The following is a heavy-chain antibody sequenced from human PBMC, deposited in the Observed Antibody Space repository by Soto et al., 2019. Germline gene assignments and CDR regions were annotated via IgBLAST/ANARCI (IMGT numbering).Heavy chain of an antibody. CDR1: GGSISSRDYY. J-gene: IGHJ4*02. V-gene: IGHV4-30-4*01. D-gene: IGHD3-3*01. CDR2: IYYSGST. Sequence: SETLSLTCTVSGGSISSRDYYWILIRQPPGKGLEWIGYIYYSGSTYYNPSLKSRVTISVDTSKNQFSLKLSSVTAADTAVYYCATLTVGSGYRIFDYWGQGTLVTVS. CDR3: ATLTVGSGYRIFDY.